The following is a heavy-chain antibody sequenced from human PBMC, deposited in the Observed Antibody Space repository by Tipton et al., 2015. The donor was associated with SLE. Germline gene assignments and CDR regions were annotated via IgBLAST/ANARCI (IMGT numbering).Heavy chain of an antibody. Sequence: TLSLTCAVYGGSFSGYYWNWIRQPPGKGLEWIGYIYYSGSTYYNPSLKSRVTISVDTSKNQFSLKLSSVTAADTAVYYCARDGSGSRGWFDPWGQGTLVTVSS. CDR1: GGSFSGYY. V-gene: IGHV4-34*09. J-gene: IGHJ5*02. D-gene: IGHD3-10*01. CDR3: ARDGSGSRGWFDP. CDR2: IYYSGST.